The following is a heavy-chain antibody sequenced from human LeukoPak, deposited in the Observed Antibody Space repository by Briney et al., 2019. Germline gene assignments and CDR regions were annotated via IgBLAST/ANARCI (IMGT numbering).Heavy chain of an antibody. CDR1: GFTFSSYG. V-gene: IGHV3-33*01. D-gene: IGHD1-26*01. Sequence: GGSLRLSCAASGFTFSSYGMHWVRKAPGKGLEWVAVIWYDGSNKYYADSVKGRFTISGDNSKNTLYLQMNSLRAEDTAVYYCARGASGSYYNYYYYGMDVWGQGTTVTVSS. CDR3: ARGASGSYYNYYYYGMDV. J-gene: IGHJ6*02. CDR2: IWYDGSNK.